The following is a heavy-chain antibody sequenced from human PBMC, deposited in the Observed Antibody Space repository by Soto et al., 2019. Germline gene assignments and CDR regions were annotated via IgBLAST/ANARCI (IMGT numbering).Heavy chain of an antibody. CDR1: GYIFTGYF. Sequence: ASVKVSCKASGYIFTGYFIQWLRQAPGQGLEWMGWINPKSGGTNYAQRFQGRVTMTRDTSISTAYMELSRLRSDDTAVYYCATPSKDRIAAAGTAPYYYYGMDVWGQGTTVTVSS. CDR3: ATPSKDRIAAAGTAPYYYYGMDV. J-gene: IGHJ6*02. V-gene: IGHV1-2*02. D-gene: IGHD6-13*01. CDR2: INPKSGGT.